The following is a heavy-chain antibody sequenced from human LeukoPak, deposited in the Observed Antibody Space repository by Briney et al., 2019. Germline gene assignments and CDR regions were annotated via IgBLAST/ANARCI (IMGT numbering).Heavy chain of an antibody. CDR3: ARVSGSGRLDY. CDR2: FDPEDGET. V-gene: IGHV1-24*01. J-gene: IGHJ4*02. Sequence: AASVKVSCKVSGYTLTELSMHWVRQAPGKGLEWMGGFDPEDGETIYAQKFQGRVTITADKSTSTAYMELSSLRSEDTAVYYCARVSGSGRLDYWGQGTLVTVSS. D-gene: IGHD3-10*01. CDR1: GYTLTELS.